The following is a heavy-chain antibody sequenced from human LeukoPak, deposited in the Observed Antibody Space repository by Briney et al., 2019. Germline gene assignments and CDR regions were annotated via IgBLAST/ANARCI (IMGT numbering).Heavy chain of an antibody. V-gene: IGHV1-8*01. J-gene: IGHJ4*02. CDR1: GYTFTSYD. CDR3: ARGLVPYIY. CDR2: MNPNSGDT. Sequence: ASVKASCNASGYTFTSYDINWVRQATGQGLEWMGWMNPNSGDTGYAQKFQGRVTMTRNTSISTAYMELSSLRSEDTAVYYCARGLVPYIYWGQGTLVTVSS. D-gene: IGHD2-8*02.